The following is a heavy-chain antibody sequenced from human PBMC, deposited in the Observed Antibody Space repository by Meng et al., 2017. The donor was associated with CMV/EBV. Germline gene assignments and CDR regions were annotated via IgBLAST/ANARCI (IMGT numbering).Heavy chain of an antibody. CDR2: IDSDGSNT. J-gene: IGHJ4*02. CDR3: ARGSGVPPYYDFWGVYYGIDY. Sequence: GGSLRLSCAASGFTFSSYWMHWVRQAPGKGLGWVARIDSDGSNTNYADSVKGRFTISRDNDKNTLYLQMNSLRAEDTAVYYCARGSGVPPYYDFWGVYYGIDYWGQGTTVTV. D-gene: IGHD3-3*01. V-gene: IGHV3-74*01. CDR1: GFTFSSYW.